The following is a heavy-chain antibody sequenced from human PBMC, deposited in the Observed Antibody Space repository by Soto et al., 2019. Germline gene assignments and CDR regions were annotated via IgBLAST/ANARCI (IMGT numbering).Heavy chain of an antibody. J-gene: IGHJ3*02. V-gene: IGHV3-11*01. CDR2: ISSSGSTI. CDR1: GFTFSDYY. D-gene: IGHD2-2*01. Sequence: PGGSLRLSCAASGFTFSDYYMSWIRQAPGKWLEWVSYISSSGSTIYYADSVKGRFTISRDNAKNSLYLQMNSLRAEDTAVYYCASNGVVVPAAAGAFDIWGQGTMVTVSS. CDR3: ASNGVVVPAAAGAFDI.